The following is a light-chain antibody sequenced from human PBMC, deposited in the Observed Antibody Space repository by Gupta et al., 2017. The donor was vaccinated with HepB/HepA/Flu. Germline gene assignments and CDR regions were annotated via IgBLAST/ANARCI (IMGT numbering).Light chain of an antibody. CDR3: QQRDKWPIT. CDR2: DSS. Sequence: EIVLTQSPATLSLSPGQRATLSCRASQSVGGYLGWYQQKPGQAPRLLIYDSSNRATGITARFSGTGSGTDYTLTISSLEPEDSALYFCQQRDKWPITFGQGTRLEIK. CDR1: QSVGGY. V-gene: IGKV3-11*01. J-gene: IGKJ5*01.